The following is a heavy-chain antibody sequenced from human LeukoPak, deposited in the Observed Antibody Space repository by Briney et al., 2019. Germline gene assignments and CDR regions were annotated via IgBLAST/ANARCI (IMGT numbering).Heavy chain of an antibody. CDR2: INHSGST. V-gene: IGHV4-34*01. CDR3: ARGGYSSSSRGHYYYYMGL. Sequence: PSETLSLTCAVYGGSFSGYYWNWIRQPPGKGLEWIGEINHSGSTNYNPSLKSRVTLSVDTSKNHFSLKLTSVTAADTAVYYCARGGYSSSSRGHYYYYMGLWGKGTTVTVSS. J-gene: IGHJ6*03. D-gene: IGHD6-6*01. CDR1: GGSFSGYY.